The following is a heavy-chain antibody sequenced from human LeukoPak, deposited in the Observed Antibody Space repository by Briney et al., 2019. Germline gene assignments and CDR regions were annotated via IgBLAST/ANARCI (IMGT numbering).Heavy chain of an antibody. CDR2: ISAYNGNT. CDR3: ARDGRAAGDSDAFDI. D-gene: IGHD6-13*01. J-gene: IGHJ3*02. V-gene: IGHV1-18*01. Sequence: ASVKVSCKASGYTFTSYGISWVRQAPEQGLEWMGWISAYNGNTNYAQKLQGRVTMTTDTSTSTAYMELRSLRSDDTAVYYCARDGRAAGDSDAFDIWGQGTMVTVSS. CDR1: GYTFTSYG.